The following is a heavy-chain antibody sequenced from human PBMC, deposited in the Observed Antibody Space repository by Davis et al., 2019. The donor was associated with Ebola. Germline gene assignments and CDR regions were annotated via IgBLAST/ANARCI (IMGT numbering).Heavy chain of an antibody. Sequence: PGGSLRLSCTASGFAFSNYNMHWVRQAPGKGLEWVSSITTNGWSTYYADSVKGRFIISRDNAKNSLFLQMHSLRGDDTAVYFCARETPISSRSDWWGQGTLVTVSS. CDR3: ARETPISSRSDW. D-gene: IGHD2-2*01. CDR2: ITTNGWST. J-gene: IGHJ4*02. V-gene: IGHV3-48*01. CDR1: GFAFSNYN.